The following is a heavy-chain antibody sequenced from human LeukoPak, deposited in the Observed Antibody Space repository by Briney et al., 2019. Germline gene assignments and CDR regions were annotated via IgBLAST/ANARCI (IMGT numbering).Heavy chain of an antibody. CDR1: GGSTSSYY. Sequence: SETLSLTCSVSGGSTSSYYWSWIRQPPGKGLEWIGYIYYSGSTNYNPSLKSRVTISVDTSKNQFSLKLSSVTAADTAVYYCARVRTYYYGSGYDYWGQGTLVTVSS. CDR2: IYYSGST. D-gene: IGHD3-10*01. J-gene: IGHJ4*02. V-gene: IGHV4-59*01. CDR3: ARVRTYYYGSGYDY.